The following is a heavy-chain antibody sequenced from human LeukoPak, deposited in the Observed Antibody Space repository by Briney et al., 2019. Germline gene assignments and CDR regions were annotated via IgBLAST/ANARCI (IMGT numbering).Heavy chain of an antibody. CDR2: ISWNGGGT. J-gene: IGHJ4*02. D-gene: IGHD6-13*01. V-gene: IGHV3-20*04. CDR3: ARGGDTTSWYGTFEY. Sequence: GGSLRLSCAASGFTFDDYGMSWVRQAPGKGLEWVSGISWNGGGTGYADSVKGRFTISRDNAKNSLYLQMSSLRAEDTALYYCARGGDTTSWYGTFEYWGQGTLVTVSS. CDR1: GFTFDDYG.